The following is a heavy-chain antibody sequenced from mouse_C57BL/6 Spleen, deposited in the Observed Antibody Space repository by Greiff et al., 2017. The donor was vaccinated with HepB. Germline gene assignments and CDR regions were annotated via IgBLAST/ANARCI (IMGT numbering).Heavy chain of an antibody. D-gene: IGHD4-1*01. CDR2: IYPRSGNT. V-gene: IGHV1-81*01. CDR1: GYTFTSYG. Sequence: QVQLQQSGAELARPGASVKLSCKASGYTFTSYGISWVKQRTGQGLEWIGEIYPRSGNTYYNEKFKGKATLTADKSSSTAYMELRSLTSEDSAVYFCARSGNWDEFAYWGQGTLVTVSA. J-gene: IGHJ3*01. CDR3: ARSGNWDEFAY.